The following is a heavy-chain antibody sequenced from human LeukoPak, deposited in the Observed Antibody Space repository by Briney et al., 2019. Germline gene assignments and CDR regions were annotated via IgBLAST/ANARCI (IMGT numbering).Heavy chain of an antibody. CDR3: ATAVNIVVVPTQLDY. CDR1: GYTLTELS. V-gene: IGHV1-24*01. D-gene: IGHD2-2*01. CDR2: FDPEDGET. J-gene: IGHJ4*02. Sequence: ASVKVSCKVSGYTLTELSMHWVRQAPGKGLEWMGGFDPEDGETIYAQKFQGRVTMTEDTSTDTAYMELSSLRSEDTAVYYCATAVNIVVVPTQLDYRGQGTLVTVSS.